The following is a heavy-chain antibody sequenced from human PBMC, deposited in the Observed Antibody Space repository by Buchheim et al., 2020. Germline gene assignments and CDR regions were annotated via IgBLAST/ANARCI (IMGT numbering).Heavy chain of an antibody. CDR3: ASNLFGDFYGMDV. Sequence: EVQLVESGGGLVQPGGSLRLSCAASGFTFSSYSMNWVRQAPGKGLEWVSYISSSSSTIYYADSVKGRFTISRDNAKNSLYLQENSVKAGDTAGDYFASNLFGDFYGMDVWGQGTT. CDR2: ISSSSSTI. CDR1: GFTFSSYS. D-gene: IGHD2-21*02. J-gene: IGHJ6*02. V-gene: IGHV3-48*01.